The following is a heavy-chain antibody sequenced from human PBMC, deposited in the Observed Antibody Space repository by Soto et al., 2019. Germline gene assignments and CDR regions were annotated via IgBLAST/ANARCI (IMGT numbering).Heavy chain of an antibody. V-gene: IGHV4-4*07. CDR1: GGSMSTYY. CDR2: IYTSGGT. J-gene: IGHJ6*02. Sequence: QVQLQESGPGLVKPWETLSLTCTVSGGSMSTYYWSWIRQPAGKGLEWIGRIYTSGGTNYSPSLKNRVTMSVDTSRKRVSLKLSSVTAADTAVYYCARGSVAGVDYGMDVWGRGTTVSVSS. CDR3: ARGSVAGVDYGMDV. D-gene: IGHD6-13*01.